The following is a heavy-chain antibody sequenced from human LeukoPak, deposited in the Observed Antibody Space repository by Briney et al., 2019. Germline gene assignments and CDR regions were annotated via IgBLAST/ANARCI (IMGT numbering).Heavy chain of an antibody. CDR2: ISYDGSNE. D-gene: IGHD4-17*01. V-gene: IGHV3-30*04. Sequence: PGGSLRLSCAASGFTFSSYVMHWVRQAPGKGLEWVAIISYDGSNEYYADSVKGRFTISRDNSKNTLYLQMNSLRAADTAVYYCARDGLQQLYYGRGLLEYWGQGTLVTVSS. CDR1: GFTFSSYV. J-gene: IGHJ4*02. CDR3: ARDGLQQLYYGRGLLEY.